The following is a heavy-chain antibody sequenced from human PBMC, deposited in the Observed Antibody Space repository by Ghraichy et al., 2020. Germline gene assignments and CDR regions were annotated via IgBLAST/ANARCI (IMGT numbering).Heavy chain of an antibody. CDR3: ARDGYCSSTSCYNRGSAFDI. CDR1: GYTFTSYY. V-gene: IGHV1-46*01. CDR2: INPSGGST. D-gene: IGHD2-2*02. J-gene: IGHJ3*02. Sequence: ASVKVSCKASGYTFTSYYMHWVRQAPGQGLEWMGIINPSGGSTSYAQKFQGRVTMTRDTSTSTVYMELSSLRSEDTAVYYCARDGYCSSTSCYNRGSAFDIWGQGTMVTVSS.